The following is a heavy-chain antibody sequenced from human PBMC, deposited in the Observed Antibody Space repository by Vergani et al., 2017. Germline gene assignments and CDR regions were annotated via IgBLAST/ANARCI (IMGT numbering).Heavy chain of an antibody. CDR3: ARGFHRVDSSGYPFLYYFDY. Sequence: QVQLVQSGAEVKKPGASVKVSCKASGYTFTSYDINWVRQATGQGLEWMGWMNPNSGNTGSAQKFQGRVTMTRNTSISTAYMELSSLRSEDTAVYYCARGFHRVDSSGYPFLYYFDYWGQGTLVTVSS. J-gene: IGHJ4*02. D-gene: IGHD3-22*01. CDR1: GYTFTSYD. CDR2: MNPNSGNT. V-gene: IGHV1-8*01.